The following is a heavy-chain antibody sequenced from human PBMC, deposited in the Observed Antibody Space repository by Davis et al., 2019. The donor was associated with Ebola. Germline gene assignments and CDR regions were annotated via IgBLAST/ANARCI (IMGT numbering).Heavy chain of an antibody. Sequence: MPSETLSLTCTVSGYSISSGYYWGWIRQPPGKGLEWIGSIYHSGSTYYNPSLKSRVTISVDTSKNQFSLKLSSVTAADTAVYYCARDQRIHRGWKEYYFDYWGQGTLVTVSS. CDR1: GYSISSGYY. CDR2: IYHSGST. J-gene: IGHJ4*02. D-gene: IGHD5-18*01. CDR3: ARDQRIHRGWKEYYFDY. V-gene: IGHV4-38-2*02.